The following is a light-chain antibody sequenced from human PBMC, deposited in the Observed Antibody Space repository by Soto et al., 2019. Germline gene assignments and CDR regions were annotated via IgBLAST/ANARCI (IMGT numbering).Light chain of an antibody. CDR2: RAS. V-gene: IGKV3-20*01. CDR1: QSVSSDY. J-gene: IGKJ4*01. Sequence: EIVLTQSPGTLSLSPGERATLSCRASQSVSSDYLAWYQQKPGQTHKDLIDRASSRATGIPDRSGGSGSGTDFTLAISRLEPEVLALYYCQQYGSFPLTVGGGTNVDIK. CDR3: QQYGSFPLT.